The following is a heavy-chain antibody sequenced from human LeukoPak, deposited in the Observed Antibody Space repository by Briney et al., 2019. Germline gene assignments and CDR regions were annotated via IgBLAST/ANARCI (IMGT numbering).Heavy chain of an antibody. Sequence: PSETLSLTCAVFGGSFSGASWTWTRQPPGKGLEWIGEINHSGSTNYNPSLKSRVTISLDSSKNQFSLRLASVTAADTAVYYCARRLTITARNDLDSWGQGTLVTVSS. CDR3: ARRLTITARNDLDS. J-gene: IGHJ4*02. CDR1: GGSFSGAS. CDR2: INHSGST. D-gene: IGHD1-1*01. V-gene: IGHV4-34*01.